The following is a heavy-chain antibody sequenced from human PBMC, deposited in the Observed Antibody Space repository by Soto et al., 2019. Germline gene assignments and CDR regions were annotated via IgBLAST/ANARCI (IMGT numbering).Heavy chain of an antibody. V-gene: IGHV3-15*01. D-gene: IGHD1-26*01. CDR2: IRSKTPGGTA. Sequence: EVLLVESGGGLVRPGESLRLSCAASGFPFSGAWMNWVRQPPGKGLEWIGLIRSKTPGGTADYAAPVKGRFNVSRDNPKNNLYLQMNSLKTEDTAIYYCIWKGATFDTWGQGTLVTVSS. CDR3: IWKGATFDT. J-gene: IGHJ4*02. CDR1: GFPFSGAW.